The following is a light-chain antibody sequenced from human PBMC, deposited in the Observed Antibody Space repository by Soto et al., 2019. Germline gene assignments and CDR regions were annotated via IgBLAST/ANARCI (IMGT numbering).Light chain of an antibody. V-gene: IGKV1-5*01. CDR2: DVS. CDR3: QQYNNWPPET. CDR1: QSIAAS. J-gene: IGKJ1*01. Sequence: DIQMTPSPSALSASVVDNVSITCLSSQSIAASLAWYQHKPGEAPKLLIYDVSSLETGVPSRFSGSGSGTEFTLTISSLQSEDFAVYYCQQYNNWPPETFGQGTKVDI.